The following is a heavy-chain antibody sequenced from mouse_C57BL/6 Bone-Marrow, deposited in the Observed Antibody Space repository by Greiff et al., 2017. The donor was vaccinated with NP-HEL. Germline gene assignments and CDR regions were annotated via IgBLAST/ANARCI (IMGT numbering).Heavy chain of an antibody. CDR2: ISSGGDYI. V-gene: IGHV5-9-1*02. D-gene: IGHD1-1*01. CDR1: GFTFSSYA. CDR3: TRETYYYGSSYWFAY. Sequence: EVNLVESGEGLVKPGGSLKLSCAASGFTFSSYAMSWVRQTPEKRLEWVAYISSGGDYIYYADTVKGRFTISRDNARNTLYLQMSSLKSEDTAMYYCTRETYYYGSSYWFAYWGQGTLVTVSA. J-gene: IGHJ3*01.